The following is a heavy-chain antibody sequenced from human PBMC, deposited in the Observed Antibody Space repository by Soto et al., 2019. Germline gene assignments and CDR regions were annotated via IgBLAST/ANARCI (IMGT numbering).Heavy chain of an antibody. J-gene: IGHJ4*02. CDR1: GFTFSSYW. D-gene: IGHD3-3*01. CDR2: IKQDGSEK. Sequence: EVQLVESGGGLVQPGGSLRLSCAASGFTFSSYWMSWVRQAPGKGLEWVANIKQDGSEKYYVESVKGRFTISRDNAKNSLYLQMNSLIAEDTAVYYCARESGRGYFDYWCQGTLVTVSS. V-gene: IGHV3-7*03. CDR3: ARESGRGYFDY.